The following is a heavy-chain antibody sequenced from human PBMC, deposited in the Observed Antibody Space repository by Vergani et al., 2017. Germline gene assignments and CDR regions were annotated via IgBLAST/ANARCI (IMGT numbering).Heavy chain of an antibody. Sequence: QVRLQESGPGLVKPSETLSLTCSVSGGSMSGYYWSWIRQPPGKELEWIGYMYHSGSTNYNPSLETRVTISGDTSKNQFSLKLNSVTAAETAVYYCRRVADFYGLGSRLLDLWGQGILVTVSS. D-gene: IGHD3-10*01. J-gene: IGHJ5*02. V-gene: IGHV4-59*01. CDR2: MYHSGST. CDR3: RRVADFYGLGSRLLDL. CDR1: GGSMSGYY.